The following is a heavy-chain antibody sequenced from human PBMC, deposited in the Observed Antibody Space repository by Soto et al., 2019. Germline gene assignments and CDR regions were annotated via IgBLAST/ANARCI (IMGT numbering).Heavy chain of an antibody. D-gene: IGHD2-2*01. Sequence: EVQLLESGGGLVQPGGSLRLSCAASGFTFSSYAMSWVRQAPGKGLEWVSAISGSGGSTYYADSVKGRFTISRDNSKNTLYLQMNSLGAEDTAVYYCAKDRGVRHCSSTSCPTDCGGQGTLVTVSP. CDR3: AKDRGVRHCSSTSCPTDC. CDR1: GFTFSSYA. J-gene: IGHJ4*02. CDR2: ISGSGGST. V-gene: IGHV3-23*01.